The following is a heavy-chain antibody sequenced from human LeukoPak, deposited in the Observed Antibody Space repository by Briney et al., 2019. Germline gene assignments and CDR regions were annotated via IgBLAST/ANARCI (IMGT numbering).Heavy chain of an antibody. Sequence: PGGSLRLSCAASGFTFSSYGMHWVRQAPGKGLEWVAGISYDGSNKYYADSVKGRFTISRDNSKNTLYLQMNSLRAEDTAVYYCAKDQPSYCSSTSCYAGYSDYWGQGTLVTVSS. V-gene: IGHV3-30*18. CDR3: AKDQPSYCSSTSCYAGYSDY. CDR2: ISYDGSNK. D-gene: IGHD2-2*01. CDR1: GFTFSSYG. J-gene: IGHJ4*02.